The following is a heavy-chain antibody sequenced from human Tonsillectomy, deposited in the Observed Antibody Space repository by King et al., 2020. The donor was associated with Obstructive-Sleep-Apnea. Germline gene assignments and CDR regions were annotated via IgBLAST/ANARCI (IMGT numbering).Heavy chain of an antibody. J-gene: IGHJ4*02. CDR3: ARLDYYDSSGYYFPALDY. CDR1: GITFSNYW. CDR2: INSDGSST. V-gene: IGHV3-74*01. D-gene: IGHD3-22*01. Sequence: VQLVESGGGLVQPGGSLRLSCADSGITFSNYWMHWVRQAPGKGLVWVSRINSDGSSTSYADSVKGRFTISRDNAKNTLYLQMSSLRAEDTAVYYCARLDYYDSSGYYFPALDYWGQGTLVTVSS.